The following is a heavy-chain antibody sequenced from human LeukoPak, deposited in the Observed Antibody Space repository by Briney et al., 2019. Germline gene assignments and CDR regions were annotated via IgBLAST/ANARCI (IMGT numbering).Heavy chain of an antibody. V-gene: IGHV4-38-2*02. D-gene: IGHD3-10*01. CDR1: GYSISSGYY. CDR3: ATQILLCHYY. CDR2: IYYRGIT. J-gene: IGHJ4*02. Sequence: SETLSLTCSVSGYSISSGYYWGWIRQPPGKGLEWIGNIYYRGITDYRPSLRSRVTISVDTSNNQFSLKLTSVTAADTAIYYCATQILLCHYYWGQGTLVTVSS.